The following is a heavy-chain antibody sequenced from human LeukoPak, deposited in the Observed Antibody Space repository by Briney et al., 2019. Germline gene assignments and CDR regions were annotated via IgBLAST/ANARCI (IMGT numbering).Heavy chain of an antibody. Sequence: GGSLRLSCAASGFPFSSYEMNWVRQAPGKRPQWVSYISSGGGKRYYAASVKGRFTISRDNAKNSLYLQMNSLRAEDTAVYYCARDAFSRISVFGVVSDAFDIWGQGTMVTVSS. D-gene: IGHD3-3*01. CDR2: ISSGGGKR. J-gene: IGHJ3*02. CDR3: ARDAFSRISVFGVVSDAFDI. V-gene: IGHV3-48*03. CDR1: GFPFSSYE.